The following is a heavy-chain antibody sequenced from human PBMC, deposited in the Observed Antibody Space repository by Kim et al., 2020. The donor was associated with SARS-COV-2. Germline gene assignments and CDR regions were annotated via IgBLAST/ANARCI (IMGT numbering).Heavy chain of an antibody. J-gene: IGHJ4*02. V-gene: IGHV3-23*01. CDR2: ISGSGGST. D-gene: IGHD5-18*01. CDR3: AKDPGYSYGYGRFDY. CDR1: GFTFSSYA. Sequence: GGSLRLSCAASGFTFSSYAMSWVRQAPGKGLEWVSAISGSGGSTYYADSVKGRFTISRDNSKNTLYLQMNSLRAEDTAVYYCAKDPGYSYGYGRFDYWAREPWSPSPQ.